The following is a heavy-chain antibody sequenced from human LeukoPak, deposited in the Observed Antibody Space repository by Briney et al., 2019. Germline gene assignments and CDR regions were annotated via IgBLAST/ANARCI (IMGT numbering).Heavy chain of an antibody. Sequence: SETLSLTCAVSGGSIRSSNWWSWVRQPPGKGLEWIGEIYHTGNTNYNPSLKSRVTISVDKSKNQFSLKPSSVTAADTAVYYCATETYYDSSGPHFDYWGQGTLVTVSS. CDR2: IYHTGNT. CDR3: ATETYYDSSGPHFDY. V-gene: IGHV4-4*02. D-gene: IGHD3-22*01. CDR1: GGSIRSSNW. J-gene: IGHJ4*02.